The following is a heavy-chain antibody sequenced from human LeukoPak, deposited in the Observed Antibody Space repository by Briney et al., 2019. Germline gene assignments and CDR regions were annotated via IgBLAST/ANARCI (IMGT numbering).Heavy chain of an antibody. CDR1: GGSISSSSYY. CDR3: ASPLCSSTSCYETPFDY. D-gene: IGHD2-2*01. Sequence: SETLSLTCTVSGGSISSSSYYWGWIRQHPGKGLEWIGSIYYSGSTYYNPSLKSRVTISVVTSKNQFSLKLSSVTAADTAVYYCASPLCSSTSCYETPFDYWGQGTLVTVSS. CDR2: IYYSGST. V-gene: IGHV4-39*01. J-gene: IGHJ4*02.